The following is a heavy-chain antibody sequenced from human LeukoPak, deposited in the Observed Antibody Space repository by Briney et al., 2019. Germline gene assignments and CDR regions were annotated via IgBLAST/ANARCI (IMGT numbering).Heavy chain of an antibody. CDR1: GYTFTGYY. Sequence: ASVKVSCKASGYTFTGYYMHWVRQAPGQGVEWMGWINPNSGGTNYAQKFQGRVTMTRDTSISTAYMELSRLRSDDTAVYYCARDRVWESYRYYSYWGQGTLVTVSS. J-gene: IGHJ4*02. V-gene: IGHV1-2*02. CDR2: INPNSGGT. CDR3: ARDRVWESYRYYSY. D-gene: IGHD3-16*02.